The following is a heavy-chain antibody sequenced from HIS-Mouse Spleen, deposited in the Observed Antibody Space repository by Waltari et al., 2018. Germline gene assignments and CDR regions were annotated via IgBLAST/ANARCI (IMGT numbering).Heavy chain of an antibody. CDR2: IYYSGST. CDR3: AREIPYSSSWYDWYFDL. J-gene: IGHJ2*01. CDR1: GGSISSSSYY. V-gene: IGHV4-39*07. Sequence: QLQLQESGPGLVKPSETLSLTCTVSGGSISSSSYYLGWIRQPTGKGLGWIGSIYYSGSTYYNPSLKSRVTISVDTSKNQFSLKLSSVTAADTAVYYCAREIPYSSSWYDWYFDLWGRGTLVTVSS. D-gene: IGHD6-13*01.